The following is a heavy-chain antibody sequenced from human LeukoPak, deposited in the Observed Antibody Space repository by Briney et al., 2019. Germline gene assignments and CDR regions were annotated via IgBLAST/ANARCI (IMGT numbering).Heavy chain of an antibody. Sequence: SVKVSCKASGYSFNRCLMRWVRQAAGRGGDWVGIMNPRGGSTSYAQKFQGRVTMTRDTSTTTVYMEVSSLRSEDTAVYYCARVHPGGYCGDGSCNPLDYWGQGTLVTVSS. CDR1: GYSFNRCL. CDR2: MNPRGGST. D-gene: IGHD2-15*01. CDR3: ARVHPGGYCGDGSCNPLDY. V-gene: IGHV1-46*02. J-gene: IGHJ4*02.